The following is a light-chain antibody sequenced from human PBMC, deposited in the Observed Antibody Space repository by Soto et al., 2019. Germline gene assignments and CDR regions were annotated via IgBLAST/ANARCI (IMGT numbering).Light chain of an antibody. Sequence: EIVMTQSPATLFASPGERVPLSCRASQSVGRNLAWYQQKPGQAPRLLIFDVSIRATGIPASFSGSGSVTEFTLTIGSLQSEDSAVYYCQQYNNWPYTFGQGTKLEI. CDR2: DVS. CDR1: QSVGRN. V-gene: IGKV3-15*01. J-gene: IGKJ2*01. CDR3: QQYNNWPYT.